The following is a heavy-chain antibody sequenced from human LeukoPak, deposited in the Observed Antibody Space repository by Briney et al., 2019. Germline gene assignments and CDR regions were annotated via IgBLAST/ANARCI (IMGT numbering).Heavy chain of an antibody. CDR1: GFTFSSYS. J-gene: IGHJ6*04. D-gene: IGHD3-3*01. CDR3: ARPPSRRYDFWSAQLLDV. V-gene: IGHV3-48*01. CDR2: ISSSSSTI. Sequence: PGGSLRLSCAASGFTFSSYSMNWVRQAPGKGLEWVSYISSSSSTIYYADSVKGRFTISRDNAKNSLYLQMNSLRAEDTAVYYCARPPSRRYDFWSAQLLDVWGKGTTVTVSS.